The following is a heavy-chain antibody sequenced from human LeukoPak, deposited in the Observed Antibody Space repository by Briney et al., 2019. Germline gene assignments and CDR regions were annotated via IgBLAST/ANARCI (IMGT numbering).Heavy chain of an antibody. CDR1: GCTFTNSA. CDR2: IIPMLGST. Sequence: SVKVSCQAFGCTFTNSAISWVRQAPGKGLEWMGRIIPMLGSTYYANKFKGRVTITGDKSKSTAHLEVNSLRAEDTAEYYCARENWSAKATDPTNFYYSGLDVWGQGTTVTVSS. D-gene: IGHD3-3*01. V-gene: IGHV1-69*04. J-gene: IGHJ6*02. CDR3: ARENWSAKATDPTNFYYSGLDV.